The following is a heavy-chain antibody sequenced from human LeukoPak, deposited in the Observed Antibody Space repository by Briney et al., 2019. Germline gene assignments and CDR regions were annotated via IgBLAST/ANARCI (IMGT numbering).Heavy chain of an antibody. CDR2: VDPEDGET. V-gene: IGHV1-69-2*01. J-gene: IGHJ4*02. Sequence: ASVKVSCKVSGYTFTDYYMHWVQQAPGKGLEWMGLVDPEDGETIYAEKFQGRVTITADTSTDTAYMELSSLRSEDTAVYYCATGGRLGGHDYWGQGTLVTVSS. D-gene: IGHD3-10*01. CDR3: ATGGRLGGHDY. CDR1: GYTFTDYY.